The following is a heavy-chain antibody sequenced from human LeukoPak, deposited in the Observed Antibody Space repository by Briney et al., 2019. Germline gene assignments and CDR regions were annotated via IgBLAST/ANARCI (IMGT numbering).Heavy chain of an antibody. D-gene: IGHD6-13*01. CDR3: AKGGYSSSGYPFDY. J-gene: IGHJ4*02. CDR1: GFTFSSYA. V-gene: IGHV3-23*01. CDR2: ISGSGGST. Sequence: GGSLRLSCAASGFTFSSYAMSWVRQAPGKGLEWVSAISGSGGSTYYADSVKGRFTISRDNSKNKLYLKMNNLRAEDTAVYYCAKGGYSSSGYPFDYWGQGTLVTVSS.